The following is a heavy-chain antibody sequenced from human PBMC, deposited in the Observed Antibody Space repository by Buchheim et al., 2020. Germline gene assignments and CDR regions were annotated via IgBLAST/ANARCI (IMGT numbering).Heavy chain of an antibody. D-gene: IGHD2-2*01. V-gene: IGHV3-33*01. CDR2: IWYDGSNK. CDR1: GFTFSSYG. Sequence: QVQLVESGGGVVQPGRSLRLSCAASGFTFSSYGMHWVRQAPGKGLEWVAVIWYDGSNKYYADSVKGRFTISRDNSKNTLYLQMNSLRAEDTAVYYCARGYCSSTSCHHPYYGMDVWGQGTT. J-gene: IGHJ6*02. CDR3: ARGYCSSTSCHHPYYGMDV.